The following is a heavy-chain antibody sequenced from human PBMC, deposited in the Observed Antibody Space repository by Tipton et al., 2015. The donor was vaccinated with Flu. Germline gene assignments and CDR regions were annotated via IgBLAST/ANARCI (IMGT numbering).Heavy chain of an antibody. CDR3: ARGSGSGTYVIFDF. CDR2: IYTSGST. D-gene: IGHD3-10*01. CDR1: GGSIGVTTYY. Sequence: TLSLTCTVSGGSIGVTTYYWSWIRQPAGKGLEWIGRIYTSGSTKYNPSLKSRLSMSVDTSKNQFSLKLTSVTAADTAVYYCARGSGSGTYVIFDFWGQGTLVTVSS. J-gene: IGHJ4*02. V-gene: IGHV4-61*02.